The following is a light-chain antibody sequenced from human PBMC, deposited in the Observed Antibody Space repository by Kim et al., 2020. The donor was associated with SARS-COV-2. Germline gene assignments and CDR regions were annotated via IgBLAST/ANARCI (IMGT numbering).Light chain of an antibody. J-gene: IGKJ1*01. V-gene: IGKV1-17*01. CDR2: GAS. Sequence: DIQMTQSPSSLSASVGDRVTITCRASQAIRNDLGWYQQKPGEAPKCLIYGASILQGGVPSRFSGSGSGTEFTLTISSLQPEDFATYFCVQQSGHTRTFGQGTKVDIK. CDR1: QAIRND. CDR3: VQQSGHTRT.